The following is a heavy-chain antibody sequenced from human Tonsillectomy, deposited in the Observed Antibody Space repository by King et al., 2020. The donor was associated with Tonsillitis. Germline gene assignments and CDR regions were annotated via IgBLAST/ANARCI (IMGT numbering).Heavy chain of an antibody. J-gene: IGHJ3*02. CDR2: IYHSGST. V-gene: IGHV4-4*02. CDR1: GGSISSSNW. CDR3: ARVFSSSPSSFDI. D-gene: IGHD6-13*01. Sequence: QLQESGPGLVKPSGTLSLTCAVSGGSISSSNWWSCVRQPPRKGLEWIGEIYHSGSTTYNPSLKSRVTISVDKSKNQFSLKLSYVTAADTAVYYCARVFSSSPSSFDIWGQGTMVTVSS.